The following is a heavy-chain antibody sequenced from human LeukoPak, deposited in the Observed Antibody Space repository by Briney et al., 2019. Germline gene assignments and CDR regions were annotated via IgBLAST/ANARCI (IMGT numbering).Heavy chain of an antibody. J-gene: IGHJ4*02. CDR1: GGSFSGYY. Sequence: PSETLSLTCAVYGGSFSGYYWSWIRQPPGKGPEWIGEINHSGSTNYNPSLKSRVTISVDTSKNQFSLKLSSVTAADTAVYYCARGREGIRGHYFDYWGQGTLVTVSS. CDR3: ARGREGIRGHYFDY. CDR2: INHSGST. V-gene: IGHV4-34*01. D-gene: IGHD3-3*02.